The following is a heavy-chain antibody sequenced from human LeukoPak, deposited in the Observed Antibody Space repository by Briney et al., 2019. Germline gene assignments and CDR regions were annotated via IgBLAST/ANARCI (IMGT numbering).Heavy chain of an antibody. CDR3: ARGREEVDFDY. CDR2: IHYSGST. D-gene: IGHD2-15*01. J-gene: IGHJ4*02. V-gene: IGHV4-59*01. Sequence: PSETLFLTCTVSGGSISTYYWSWIRQPPGKGLEWIGYIHYSGSTRNNPSLKSRVTVSLDTSMNQFYLKLTSVTAADTAVYYCARGREEVDFDYWGQGTLVTVSS. CDR1: GGSISTYY.